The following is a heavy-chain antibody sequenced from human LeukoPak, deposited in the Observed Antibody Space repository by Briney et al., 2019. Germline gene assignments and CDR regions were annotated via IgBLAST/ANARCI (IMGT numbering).Heavy chain of an antibody. J-gene: IGHJ4*02. CDR2: IYSGGST. CDR1: GFTFSRSD. Sequence: GGSLRLSCAASGFTFSRSDMHWVRQAPGKGLEWVSVIYSGGSTYYADSVKGRFTISRDNSKNTLYLQMNSLRAEDTAVYYCARDRYWGQGTLVTVSS. CDR3: ARDRY. V-gene: IGHV3-66*01.